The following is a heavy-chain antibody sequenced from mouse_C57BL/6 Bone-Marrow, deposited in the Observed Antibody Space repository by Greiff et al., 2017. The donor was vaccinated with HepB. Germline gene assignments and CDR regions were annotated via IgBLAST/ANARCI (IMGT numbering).Heavy chain of an antibody. CDR3: AREGYGDWFAY. V-gene: IGHV1-69*01. Sequence: VQLQQPGAELVMPGASVKLSCKASGYTFTSYWMPWVKQRPGQGLEWIGEIDPSDSYTNYNQKFKGKSTLTVDKSSSTAYMQLSSLTSEDSAVYYCAREGYGDWFAYWGQGTLVTVSA. J-gene: IGHJ3*01. CDR1: GYTFTSYW. D-gene: IGHD2-2*01. CDR2: IDPSDSYT.